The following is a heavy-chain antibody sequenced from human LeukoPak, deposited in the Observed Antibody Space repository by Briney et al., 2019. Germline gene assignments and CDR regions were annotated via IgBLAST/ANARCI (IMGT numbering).Heavy chain of an antibody. CDR2: ISSSSSYI. Sequence: GGSLRLFCAASGFTFSDYYMNWVRQAPGKGLEWVSSISSSSSYIYYADSLKGRFTISRDNAKNSLYLQMNSLRAEDTAIYYCARDRVAVAGTPIDYWGQGTLVTVSS. CDR1: GFTFSDYY. D-gene: IGHD6-19*01. CDR3: ARDRVAVAGTPIDY. J-gene: IGHJ4*02. V-gene: IGHV3-21*01.